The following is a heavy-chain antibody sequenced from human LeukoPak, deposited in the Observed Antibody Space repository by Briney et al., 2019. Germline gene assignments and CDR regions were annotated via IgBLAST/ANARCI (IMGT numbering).Heavy chain of an antibody. CDR3: AKGMYSSARASWFDP. CDR2: VSGSGGST. CDR1: GFTFSSYA. V-gene: IGHV3-23*01. Sequence: GGSLRLSCAASGFTFSSYAMSWVRQAPGKGLEWVSAVSGSGGSTYYADSVKGRFTISRDNSKNTLYPQMNSLRAEDTAVYYCAKGMYSSARASWFDPWGQGTLVTVSS. D-gene: IGHD6-19*01. J-gene: IGHJ5*02.